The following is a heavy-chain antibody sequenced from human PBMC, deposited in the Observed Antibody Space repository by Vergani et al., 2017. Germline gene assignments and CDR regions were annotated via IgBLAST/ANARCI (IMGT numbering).Heavy chain of an antibody. CDR2: IIPIFGTA. Sequence: QVQLVQSGAEVKKPGSSVKVSCKASGGTFSSYAISWVRQAPGQGLEWMGGIIPIFGTANYAQKFQGRVTITADESTSTAYMELSSLRSEDTAVYYCAGEGGSYSGNDFDYWGQGTLVTVSS. J-gene: IGHJ4*02. CDR1: GGTFSSYA. CDR3: AGEGGSYSGNDFDY. D-gene: IGHD1-26*01. V-gene: IGHV1-69*01.